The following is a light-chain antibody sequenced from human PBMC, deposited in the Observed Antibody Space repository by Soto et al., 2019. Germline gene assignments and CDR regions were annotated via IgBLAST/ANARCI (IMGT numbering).Light chain of an antibody. J-gene: IGKJ1*01. CDR2: GAS. CDR1: QSVSNNY. V-gene: IGKV3-20*01. Sequence: EIVLTQSPGTLSLSPGERATLSRRASQSVSNNYLAWYKQKPGQAPRLLVYGASNRATGIPDRFSGSGSGTDSTLTISRLEPEDFAVYYCQQYGSSGTFGQGTKVDIK. CDR3: QQYGSSGT.